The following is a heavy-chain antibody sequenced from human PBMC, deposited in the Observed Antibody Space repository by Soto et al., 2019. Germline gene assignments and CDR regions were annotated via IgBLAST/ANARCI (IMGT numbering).Heavy chain of an antibody. CDR1: GFTFSSYG. V-gene: IGHV3-33*01. J-gene: IGHJ4*02. CDR3: ARYEIQICSYVGSFDY. D-gene: IGHD3-10*02. CDR2: IWYDGSNK. Sequence: PGGSLRLSCAASGFTFSSYGMHWVRQAPGKGLEWVAVIWYDGSNKYYADSVKGRFTISRDNSKNTLYLQMNSLRAEDTAVYYCARYEIQICSYVGSFDYWGQGSLVTVSS.